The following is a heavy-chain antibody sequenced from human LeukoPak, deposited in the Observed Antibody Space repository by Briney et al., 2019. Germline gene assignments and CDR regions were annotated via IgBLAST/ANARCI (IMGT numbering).Heavy chain of an antibody. D-gene: IGHD6-13*01. CDR3: AKGHSSWNDY. V-gene: IGHV3-7*05. CDR2: IKQDGSEK. CDR1: GFTFSSYW. Sequence: GGSLRLSCAASGFTFSSYWMNWVRQAPGKGLEWVANIKQDGSEKYYADSVKGRFTISRDNSKYSLYLQMNNLRTEDTAFYYCAKGHSSWNDYWGQGTLVTVSS. J-gene: IGHJ4*02.